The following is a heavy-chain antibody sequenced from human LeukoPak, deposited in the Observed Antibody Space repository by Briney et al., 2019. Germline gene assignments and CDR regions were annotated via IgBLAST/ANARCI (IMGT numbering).Heavy chain of an antibody. J-gene: IGHJ4*02. D-gene: IGHD3-3*01. V-gene: IGHV3-74*01. Sequence: GGSLRLSCAASGFTFRNYWMHWVRQAPGKGLVWVSRISTDGYRTNYADSVKGRFTISRDNAKNTLYLQMDSLRADDTGVYYCARDLINYDFWSGLFDYWGQGTLVTVSS. CDR2: ISTDGYRT. CDR1: GFTFRNYW. CDR3: ARDLINYDFWSGLFDY.